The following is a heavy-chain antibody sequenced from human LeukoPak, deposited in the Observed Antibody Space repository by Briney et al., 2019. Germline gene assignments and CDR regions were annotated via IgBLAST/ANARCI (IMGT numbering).Heavy chain of an antibody. CDR3: AANYYDSSGYYWNPPDY. D-gene: IGHD3-22*01. CDR2: ISAYNGNT. J-gene: IGHJ4*02. Sequence: GASVKVSCKASGYTFTSCGISWVRQAPGQGLEWMGWISAYNGNTNYAQKLQGRVTMTTDTSTSTAYMELRSLRSDDTAVYYCAANYYDSSGYYWNPPDYWGQGTLVTVSS. V-gene: IGHV1-18*01. CDR1: GYTFTSCG.